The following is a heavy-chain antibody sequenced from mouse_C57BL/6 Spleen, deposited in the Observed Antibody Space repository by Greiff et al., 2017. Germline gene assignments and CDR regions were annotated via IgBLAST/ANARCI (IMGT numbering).Heavy chain of an antibody. CDR2: IHPNSGST. CDR1: GYTFPSYW. CDR3: AREGSSLWYFDV. Sequence: QVQLQQPGAELVKPGASVKLSCKASGYTFPSYWMHWVKQRPGQGLEWIGMIHPNSGSTNYNEKFKSKATLTVDKSSSTAYMQLSSLTSEDSAVYYCAREGSSLWYFDVWGTGTTVTVSS. D-gene: IGHD1-1*01. J-gene: IGHJ1*03. V-gene: IGHV1-64*01.